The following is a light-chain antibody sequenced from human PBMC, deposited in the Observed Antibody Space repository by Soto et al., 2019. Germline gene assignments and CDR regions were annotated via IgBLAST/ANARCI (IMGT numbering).Light chain of an antibody. CDR2: KAS. CDR1: QSITGL. CDR3: QQYNPYSPWT. V-gene: IGKV1-5*03. J-gene: IGKJ1*01. Sequence: IRMTQSPSTLSASEGDRVAITCRASQSITGLLAWFQQKPGKAPKLLISKASSLQSGVPSRFSGSGSGTEFTLTISSLQPDDFATYYCQQYNPYSPWTFGQGTKVDIK.